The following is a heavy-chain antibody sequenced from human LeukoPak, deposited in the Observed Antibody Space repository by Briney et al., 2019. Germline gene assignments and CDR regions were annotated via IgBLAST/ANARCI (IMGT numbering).Heavy chain of an antibody. CDR3: AKEVGSSSTYYYYYMDV. D-gene: IGHD2-15*01. Sequence: PGGSLRLSCAASGFNFKNYAMHWVRQAPGKGLEWVAFIWSDENNKYYADSVKGRFTISRDNSKNTLYLQMNSLRVEDTAVYYCAKEVGSSSTYYYYYMDVWGKGTTVTVSS. CDR2: IWSDENNK. CDR1: GFNFKNYA. J-gene: IGHJ6*03. V-gene: IGHV3-30*02.